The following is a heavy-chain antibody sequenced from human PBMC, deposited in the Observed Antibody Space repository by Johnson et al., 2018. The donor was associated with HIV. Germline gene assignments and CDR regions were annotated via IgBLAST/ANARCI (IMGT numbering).Heavy chain of an antibody. CDR2: IRYDGSNK. D-gene: IGHD5-18*01. Sequence: VQLVESAGGLVAPGGSLRLSCAASGFTFSSFAMSWVRQAPGKGLEWVAFIRYDGSNKYYADSVKVRFTISRDNSKNTLYLQMNMLRAEDTAVYYCARAPGYSRAFDICGQGTMVTVSS. J-gene: IGHJ3*02. CDR1: GFTFSSFA. V-gene: IGHV3-30*02. CDR3: ARAPGYSRAFDI.